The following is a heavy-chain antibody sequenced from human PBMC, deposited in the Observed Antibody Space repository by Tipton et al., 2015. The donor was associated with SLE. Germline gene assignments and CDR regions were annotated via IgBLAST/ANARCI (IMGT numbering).Heavy chain of an antibody. V-gene: IGHV4-4*07. CDR2: IYTSGST. CDR1: GGSISSYC. J-gene: IGHJ4*02. D-gene: IGHD6-13*01. Sequence: LRLSCTVSGGSISSYCWNWIRQPAGRGLEWIGRIYTSGSTNYNPSLKSRVTMSLDSSKNQLSLRLSSVTAADTAVYYCARDRGGSSWFFDYWGLGTLVTVSS. CDR3: ARDRGGSSWFFDY.